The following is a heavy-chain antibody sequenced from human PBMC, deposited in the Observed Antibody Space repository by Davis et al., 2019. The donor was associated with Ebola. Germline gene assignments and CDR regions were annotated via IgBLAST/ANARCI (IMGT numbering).Heavy chain of an antibody. Sequence: MPSDTLSPTFAAHGWSFSGYSWSWIRQPPGKGLEWIGAINHSGSTNYNQSLKSRVTISVDTSKNQFSLKISTVTAADTAVYYCARIGGTATITIDYWGQGTLVTVSS. D-gene: IGHD5-24*01. V-gene: IGHV4-34*01. CDR1: GWSFSGYS. CDR3: ARIGGTATITIDY. CDR2: INHSGST. J-gene: IGHJ4*02.